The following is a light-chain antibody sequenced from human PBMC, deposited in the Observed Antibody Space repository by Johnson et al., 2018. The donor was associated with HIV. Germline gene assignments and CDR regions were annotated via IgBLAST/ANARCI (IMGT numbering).Light chain of an antibody. Sequence: QSVLTQPPSVSAAPGQKVTISCSGSSSNIGSHYVSWYQQLPGTAPKLLIYDNNKRPSGIPDRFSGSKSGTSATLGITGLQTGDEADYYCGTWDSSLNALYVFGTGTKVTVL. J-gene: IGLJ1*01. V-gene: IGLV1-51*01. CDR1: SSNIGSHY. CDR2: DNN. CDR3: GTWDSSLNALYV.